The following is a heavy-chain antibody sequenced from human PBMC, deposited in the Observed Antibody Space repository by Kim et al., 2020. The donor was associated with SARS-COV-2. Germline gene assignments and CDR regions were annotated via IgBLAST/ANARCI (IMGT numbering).Heavy chain of an antibody. V-gene: IGHV3-15*01. Sequence: PVTGRFTIARDDSKNTLYLKMNSLKTEDTAVYYCTTPGYCSGGSCYSVDYWGQGTLVTVSS. CDR3: TTPGYCSGGSCYSVDY. J-gene: IGHJ4*02. D-gene: IGHD2-15*01.